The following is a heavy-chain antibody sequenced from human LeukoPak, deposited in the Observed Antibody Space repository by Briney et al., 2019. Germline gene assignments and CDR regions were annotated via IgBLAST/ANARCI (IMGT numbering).Heavy chain of an antibody. J-gene: IGHJ4*02. D-gene: IGHD2-8*01. CDR2: ISSSSSTM. CDR3: ARGTPPPVPDKWCDYVSFVGSFDY. Sequence: GGSLRLSCAAPGFTFSTYSMNWVRQAPGKGLEWVSYISSSSSTMYYADSVKGRFTISRDNAKNSLYLQMNSLRDEDTAVYYCARGTPPPVPDKWCDYVSFVGSFDYWGQGTLITVSS. V-gene: IGHV3-48*02. CDR1: GFTFSTYS.